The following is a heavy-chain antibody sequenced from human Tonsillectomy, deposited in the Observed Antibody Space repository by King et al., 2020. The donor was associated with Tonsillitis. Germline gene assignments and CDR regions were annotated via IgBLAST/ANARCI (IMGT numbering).Heavy chain of an antibody. CDR2: ISYDGSNK. D-gene: IGHD2-8*01. J-gene: IGHJ4*02. V-gene: IGHV3-30*04. CDR3: ARDQGGYCTHGVCSPFDY. Sequence: VQLVESGGGVVQPGRSLRLSCAASGFTFSSYAMHWVRQAPGKGLEWVAVISYDGSNKYYADSVKGRFTISSDNSKNTLYLQMNSLRPEDTAVYYCARDQGGYCTHGVCSPFDYWGQGTLVTVSS. CDR1: GFTFSSYA.